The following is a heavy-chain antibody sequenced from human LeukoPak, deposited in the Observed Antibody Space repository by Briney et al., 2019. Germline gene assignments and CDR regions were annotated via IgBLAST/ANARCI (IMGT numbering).Heavy chain of an antibody. Sequence: GASVKVSCKASGYTFTSYAMHWVRQAPGQRLEWMGWINAGNGNTKYSQTFQGRVTITRDTYATSAYMELSSLRSEDTAVYYCARGLGYCSGGSCYALYYYYAMDVWGQGTTVTVSS. V-gene: IGHV1-3*01. D-gene: IGHD2-15*01. CDR3: ARGLGYCSGGSCYALYYYYAMDV. CDR1: GYTFTSYA. CDR2: INAGNGNT. J-gene: IGHJ6*02.